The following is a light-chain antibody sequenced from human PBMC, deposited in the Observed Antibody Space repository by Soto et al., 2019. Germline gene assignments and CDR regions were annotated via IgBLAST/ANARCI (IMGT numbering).Light chain of an antibody. CDR1: QNIDSC. V-gene: IGKV1-39*01. J-gene: IGKJ1*01. Sequence: DVQMTQSPSSLSASVGDRVTITCRASQNIDSCFNWYQQKPGKAPKLLIYAASNLQSGVPSRFSGSESGXDFILXISXXXPEXFATXXXXXXYIAPVTFGQGTKVEIK. CDR2: AAS. CDR3: XXXYIAPVT.